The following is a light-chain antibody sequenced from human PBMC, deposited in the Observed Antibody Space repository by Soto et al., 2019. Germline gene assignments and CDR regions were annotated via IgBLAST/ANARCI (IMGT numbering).Light chain of an antibody. CDR2: EVS. CDR1: SSDVGGYNY. V-gene: IGLV2-14*01. J-gene: IGLJ1*01. CDR3: SSYTSTNTRL. Sequence: QSALTQPASVSGSLGQSITISCTGTSSDVGGYNYVSWYQQHPGKAPKLMIYEVSNRPSGISNRFSGSKSGNTASLTISGLQAEDDADYYCSSYTSTNTRLSGTGTKLTVL.